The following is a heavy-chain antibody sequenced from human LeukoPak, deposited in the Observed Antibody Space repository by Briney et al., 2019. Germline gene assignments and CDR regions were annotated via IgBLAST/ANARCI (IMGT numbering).Heavy chain of an antibody. CDR3: ARTTYCSSTNCPGIDY. CDR2: ISTSSNTI. CDR1: GFTFSTYS. Sequence: GGSLRLSCAASGFTFSTYSMNWVRQAPGKGLEWISYISTSSNTIYYADSVRGRFTISRDNGKNSLYLQMNSLRAEDTAVYYCARTTYCSSTNCPGIDYWGQGTLVTVSS. V-gene: IGHV3-48*01. D-gene: IGHD2-2*01. J-gene: IGHJ4*02.